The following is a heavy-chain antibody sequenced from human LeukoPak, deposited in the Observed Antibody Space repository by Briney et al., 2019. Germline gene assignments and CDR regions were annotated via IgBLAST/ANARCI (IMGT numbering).Heavy chain of an antibody. CDR3: ARGGSYYEY. CDR1: GGSISSSSYY. J-gene: IGHJ4*02. D-gene: IGHD1-26*01. V-gene: IGHV4-39*07. CDR2: IYYSGST. Sequence: PSETLSLTCTVSGGSISSSSYYWGWIRQPPGKGLEWIGSIYYSGSTYYNPSLKSRVTISVDTSKNQFSLKLSSVTAADTAVYYCARGGSYYEYWGQGTLVTVSS.